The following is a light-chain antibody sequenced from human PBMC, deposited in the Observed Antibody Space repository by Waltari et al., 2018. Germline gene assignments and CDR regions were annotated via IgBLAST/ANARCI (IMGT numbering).Light chain of an antibody. CDR3: MQALQTPFT. CDR2: WGS. J-gene: IGKJ2*01. V-gene: IGKV2-28*01. Sequence: DIVMTQSPLSLPVTPGEPASISCRSGQSLLHSNGKNYLVWYLQKPGQSPQLLIFWGSNRASGVPDRFRGSGSGTDFTLNISRVEAEDVGVYYCMQALQTPFTFGQGTKLQIK. CDR1: QSLLHSNGKNY.